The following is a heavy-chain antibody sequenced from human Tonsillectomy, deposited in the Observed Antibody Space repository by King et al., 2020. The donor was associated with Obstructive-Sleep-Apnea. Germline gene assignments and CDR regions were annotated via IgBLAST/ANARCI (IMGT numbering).Heavy chain of an antibody. CDR1: GFTFSDYA. V-gene: IGHV3-30-3*01. J-gene: IGHJ5*02. CDR3: ARDGGYYYDSSGPRPNWFDP. Sequence: QLVQSGGGVVQPGRSLRLSCAASGFTFSDYAIHWVRQAPGKGLEWVAVISYDGTNKYYADSVKGRFTISRDNSKNTLYMEMNSLRAEDTAVYYCARDGGYYYDSSGPRPNWFDPWGQGTLVTVSS. CDR2: ISYDGTNK. D-gene: IGHD3-22*01.